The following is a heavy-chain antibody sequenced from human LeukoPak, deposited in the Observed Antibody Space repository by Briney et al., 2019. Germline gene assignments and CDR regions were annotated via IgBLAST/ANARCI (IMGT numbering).Heavy chain of an antibody. D-gene: IGHD1-1*01. J-gene: IGHJ6*03. Sequence: PGGSLRLSCAASGFTFSSYAMSWVRQAPGKGLEWVSAISGGGGSTYYADSVKGRFTISRDNSKNTLYLQMNSLRAEDTAVYYCAKNPAIRVEPHYYYYYMDVWGKGTTVTVSS. V-gene: IGHV3-23*01. CDR1: GFTFSSYA. CDR2: ISGGGGST. CDR3: AKNPAIRVEPHYYYYYMDV.